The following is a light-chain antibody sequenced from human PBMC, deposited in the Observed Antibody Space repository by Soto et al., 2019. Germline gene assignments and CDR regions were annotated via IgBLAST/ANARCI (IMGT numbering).Light chain of an antibody. J-gene: IGKJ5*01. CDR1: QSVNIY. CDR2: DAS. Sequence: EIVLTQSPATVSLSPGERVTLSCRASQSVNIYLAWYQQKPGQAPRLLIYDASNRATGVPARFSGSGSGTDFTLTISRLEPEDFAVYFCQQYDSSPPITFGQGTRLEIK. CDR3: QQYDSSPPIT. V-gene: IGKV3-20*01.